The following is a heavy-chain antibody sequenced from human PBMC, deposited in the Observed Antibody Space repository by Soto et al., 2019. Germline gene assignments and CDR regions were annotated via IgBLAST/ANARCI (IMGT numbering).Heavy chain of an antibody. J-gene: IGHJ4*02. D-gene: IGHD5-12*01. CDR3: VKSAGDQWMFDY. CDR2: LSHSATNI. V-gene: IGHV3-23*01. Sequence: EVHLSESGGGLVQPGGSLRLSCAASGFTFNSYAMSWVRQAPGKGLHWVSALSHSATNIFYADSVRGRFTISRDNSKNTLSLQMNSLRAEDTAIYYCVKSAGDQWMFDYWGQGILVNVSS. CDR1: GFTFNSYA.